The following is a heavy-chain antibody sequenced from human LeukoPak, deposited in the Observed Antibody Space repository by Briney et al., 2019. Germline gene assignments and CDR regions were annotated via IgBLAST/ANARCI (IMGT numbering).Heavy chain of an antibody. CDR1: GGSFSGYY. Sequence: PSETLSLTCAVYGGSFSGYYWSWIRQPPGKGLEWIGEINHSGRTNYNPSLKSRVTISVDTSKNQFSLKLSSVTAADTAVYYCARRADWGYNYYYYYYMDVWGKGTTVTVSS. D-gene: IGHD7-27*01. CDR2: INHSGRT. V-gene: IGHV4-34*01. J-gene: IGHJ6*03. CDR3: ARRADWGYNYYYYYYMDV.